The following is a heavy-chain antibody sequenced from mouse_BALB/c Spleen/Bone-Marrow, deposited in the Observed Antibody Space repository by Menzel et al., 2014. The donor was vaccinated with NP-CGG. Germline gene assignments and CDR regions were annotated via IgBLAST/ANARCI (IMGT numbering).Heavy chain of an antibody. V-gene: IGHV7-3*02. Sequence: DVQLQESGGGLVQPGGSLRLSCATSGFTFTDYYMIWVRQPPGKALEWLGFIRNKANGYTTEYSASVKGRFTISRDNSQSSLYLQMNTLRAEDSATYYCARDNYYGYHWYFDVWGAGTTVTVSS. CDR1: GFTFTDYY. D-gene: IGHD1-2*01. J-gene: IGHJ1*01. CDR2: IRNKANGYTT. CDR3: ARDNYYGYHWYFDV.